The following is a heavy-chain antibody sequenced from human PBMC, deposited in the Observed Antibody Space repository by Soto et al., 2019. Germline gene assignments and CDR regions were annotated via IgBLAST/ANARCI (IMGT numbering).Heavy chain of an antibody. V-gene: IGHV1-2*04. D-gene: IGHD1-26*01. CDR1: GYTFTGYY. Sequence: ASVKVSCKASGYTFTGYYMHWVRQAPGQGLEWMGWINPNSGGTNYAQKFQGWVTMTRDTSISTAYMELSSLRSADTAVYYCAREGLGADYWGQGTLVTVSS. CDR3: AREGLGADY. J-gene: IGHJ4*02. CDR2: INPNSGGT.